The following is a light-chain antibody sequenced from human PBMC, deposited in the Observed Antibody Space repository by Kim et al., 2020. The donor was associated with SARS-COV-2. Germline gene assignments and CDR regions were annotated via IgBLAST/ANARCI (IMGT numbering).Light chain of an antibody. CDR1: QSVTGR. Sequence: LAPGERATLPCRASQSVTGRVSWYQQRPGQAPRLLIYDTSNRATGIPARFSGSGSGTDFTLTISSLEPEDFAVYYCQQRRSWPLTFGGGTKVDIK. CDR2: DTS. CDR3: QQRRSWPLT. V-gene: IGKV3-11*01. J-gene: IGKJ4*01.